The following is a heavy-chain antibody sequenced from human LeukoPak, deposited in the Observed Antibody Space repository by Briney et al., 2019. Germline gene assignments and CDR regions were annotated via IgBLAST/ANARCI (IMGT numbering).Heavy chain of an antibody. Sequence: PSETLSLTCTVSGGSISSSSYYWGWIRQPPGKGLEWIGSIYYSGSTYYNPSLKSRVTISVDTSKDQFSLKLSSVTAADTAVYYCARRPIVVVPAEPDPWGQGTLVTVSS. D-gene: IGHD2-2*01. V-gene: IGHV4-39*01. J-gene: IGHJ5*02. CDR1: GGSISSSSYY. CDR3: ARRPIVVVPAEPDP. CDR2: IYYSGST.